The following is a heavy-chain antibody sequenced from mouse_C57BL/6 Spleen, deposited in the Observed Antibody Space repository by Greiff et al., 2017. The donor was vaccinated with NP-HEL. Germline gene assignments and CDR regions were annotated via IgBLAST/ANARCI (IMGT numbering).Heavy chain of an antibody. Sequence: EVQLVESGAELVRPGASVKLSCTASGFNIKDDYMHWVKQRPEQGLEWIGWIDPENGDTEYASKFQGKATISADTSSNTAYLQLSSLTSEDTAVYYCTTYSNYGAWFAYWGQGTLVTVSA. V-gene: IGHV14-4*01. CDR3: TTYSNYGAWFAY. CDR1: GFNIKDDY. CDR2: IDPENGDT. J-gene: IGHJ3*01. D-gene: IGHD2-5*01.